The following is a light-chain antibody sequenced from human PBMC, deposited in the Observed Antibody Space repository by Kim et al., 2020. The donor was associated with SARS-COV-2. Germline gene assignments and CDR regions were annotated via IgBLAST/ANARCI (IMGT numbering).Light chain of an antibody. CDR1: ISDVVGYKY. CDR3: SSYIRGSTNYV. CDR2: EVD. Sequence: SVTISDTGTISDVVGYKYVSWYQQHPGKAPKLVIYEVDNRPSGVSIRFSGSKSGNTASLTISGLQAEDEADYYCSSYIRGSTNYVFGTGTKVTVL. V-gene: IGLV2-14*01. J-gene: IGLJ1*01.